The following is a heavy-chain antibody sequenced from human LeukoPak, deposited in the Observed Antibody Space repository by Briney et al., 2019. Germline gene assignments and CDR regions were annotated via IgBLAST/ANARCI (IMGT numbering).Heavy chain of an antibody. D-gene: IGHD2-15*01. CDR2: MKEDGSHE. CDR3: ARYSYKHDC. V-gene: IGHV3-7*01. CDR1: GFTFSHYW. Sequence: GGSLRLSCAASGFTFSHYWMTWVRQAPGKGLEWVANMKEDGSHETYVDSVKGRFTISRDNAKNSLYLQMNNVRAEDTAVYYCARYSYKHDCWGQGTLVTVSS. J-gene: IGHJ4*02.